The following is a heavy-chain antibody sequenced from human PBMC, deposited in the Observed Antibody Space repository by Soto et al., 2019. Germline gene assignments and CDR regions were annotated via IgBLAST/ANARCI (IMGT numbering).Heavy chain of an antibody. CDR3: TRNYGADAFDI. CDR2: IKSKAYGGTK. J-gene: IGHJ3*02. D-gene: IGHD3-10*01. V-gene: IGHV3-49*04. CDR1: GFTFSSYD. Sequence: GGSLRLSCAASGFTFSSYDMSWVRQAPGKGLEWVGFIKSKAYGGTKEYAASVKGRFTISRDDSKSIAYLQMNSLKTEDTAVYYCTRNYGADAFDIWGQGTMVTVSS.